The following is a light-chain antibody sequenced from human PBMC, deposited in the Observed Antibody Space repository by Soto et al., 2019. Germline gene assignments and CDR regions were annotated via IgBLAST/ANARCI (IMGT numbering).Light chain of an antibody. J-gene: IGKJ5*01. CDR1: QSVSSY. CDR2: DAS. Sequence: EIVLTQSPATLSLCPGERATLSCRASQSVSSYLAWYQQKPGQAPRLLIYDASNRATGIPARFSGSGSGTDFTLTISSLEPEDFAVYYCQQRSNWFITFGQGTRLEIK. CDR3: QQRSNWFIT. V-gene: IGKV3-11*01.